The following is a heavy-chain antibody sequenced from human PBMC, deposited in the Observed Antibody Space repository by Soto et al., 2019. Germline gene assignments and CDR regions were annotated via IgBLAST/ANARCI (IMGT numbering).Heavy chain of an antibody. V-gene: IGHV3-30-3*01. J-gene: IGHJ4*02. Sequence: PGGSLRLSCAASGFTFSSYAMHWVRQAPGKGLEWVAVISYDGSNKYYADSVKGRFTISRDNSKNTLYLQMNSLRAEDTAVYYCARSLVGATTGGYRTYFDYWGQGTLVTVSS. CDR2: ISYDGSNK. CDR3: ARSLVGATTGGYRTYFDY. CDR1: GFTFSSYA. D-gene: IGHD1-26*01.